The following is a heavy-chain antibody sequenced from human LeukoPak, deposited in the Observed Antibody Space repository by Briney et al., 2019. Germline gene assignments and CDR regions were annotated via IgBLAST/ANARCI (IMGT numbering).Heavy chain of an antibody. Sequence: PGGPLRLSCAASGFTVSRNYMSWVRQARGKGLEWVSVIYSGGGTYYADSVRGRFTISRDNSKNTLYLQMNSLRADDTAVYYCAKVLSEGYLPGYYNPYDSWGQGILVTVSS. CDR3: AKVLSEGYLPGYYNPYDS. CDR2: IYSGGGT. CDR1: GFTVSRNY. V-gene: IGHV3-66*01. D-gene: IGHD3-9*01. J-gene: IGHJ4*02.